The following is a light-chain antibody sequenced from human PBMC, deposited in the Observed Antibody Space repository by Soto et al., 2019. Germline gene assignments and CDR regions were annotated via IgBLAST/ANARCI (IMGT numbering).Light chain of an antibody. V-gene: IGKV3D-15*01. CDR2: TAS. Sequence: EIIMTQSPATLSVSPGERATLSCRASQSVSSDLAWYQQKPGQAPRVLIYTASTRATGIPARFSGSGSGTEFTLTISSLQSEDFAVYYCQQYNDWPRTFGHGTKLDI. J-gene: IGKJ1*01. CDR1: QSVSSD. CDR3: QQYNDWPRT.